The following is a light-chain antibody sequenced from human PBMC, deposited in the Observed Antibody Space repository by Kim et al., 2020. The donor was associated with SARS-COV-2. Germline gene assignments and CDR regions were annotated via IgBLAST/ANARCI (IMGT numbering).Light chain of an antibody. J-gene: IGLJ3*02. Sequence: ALGQTVRIKCQGDSLSSYYASWYQQKPGQAPVLVIYGKDNRPSGIPDRFSGSSSGDTASLTITGAQAEDEADYYCHSRDISGDHVVFGGGTQLTVL. V-gene: IGLV3-19*01. CDR1: SLSSYY. CDR2: GKD. CDR3: HSRDISGDHVV.